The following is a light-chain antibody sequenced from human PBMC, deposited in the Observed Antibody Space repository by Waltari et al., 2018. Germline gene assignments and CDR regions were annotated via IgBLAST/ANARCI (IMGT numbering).Light chain of an antibody. CDR2: DAS. CDR3: QHRGTWPLS. J-gene: IGKJ3*01. V-gene: IGKV3-11*01. Sequence: EIVLTQSPATLSMSPGERATLSCRASQRVNKYLARYQQRPGQAPRPRIYDASNRATGIPAMFSRSGSGTEFTLTISCLEPEDFALYYCQHRGTWPLSFGPGTTV. CDR1: QRVNKY.